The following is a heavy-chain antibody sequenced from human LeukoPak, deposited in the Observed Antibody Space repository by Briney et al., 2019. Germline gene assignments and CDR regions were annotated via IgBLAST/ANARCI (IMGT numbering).Heavy chain of an antibody. D-gene: IGHD2-15*01. Sequence: PGGSLRLSCGTSGFTFNNYAMTWVRQAPGKELEWVSSISGSGSSTSYADSVKGRFTISRDNSKNTLYVQMNSLRADDTAVYYCTRRSGGAWTHFDYWGQGTLVTVSS. CDR1: GFTFNNYA. V-gene: IGHV3-23*01. J-gene: IGHJ4*02. CDR2: ISGSGSST. CDR3: TRRSGGAWTHFDY.